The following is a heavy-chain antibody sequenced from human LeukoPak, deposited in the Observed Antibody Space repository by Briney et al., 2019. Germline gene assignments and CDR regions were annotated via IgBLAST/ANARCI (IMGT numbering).Heavy chain of an antibody. CDR3: ARDFEVVRAAIPSY. Sequence: PGGSLRLSCSASGFTFSSYCMDWVPQAPGRGLGWVSSISSSSSYIYYADSVKGRFTITRDNAKNSLYLQMNSLRAEDTAVYYCARDFEVVRAAIPSYWGQGTLVTVSS. CDR1: GFTFSSYC. V-gene: IGHV3-21*01. J-gene: IGHJ4*02. D-gene: IGHD2-2*02. CDR2: ISSSSSYI.